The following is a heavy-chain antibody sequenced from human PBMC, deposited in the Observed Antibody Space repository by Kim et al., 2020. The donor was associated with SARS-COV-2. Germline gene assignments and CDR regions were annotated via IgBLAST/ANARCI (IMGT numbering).Heavy chain of an antibody. Sequence: ASVKVSCKASGYTFTSYGISWVRQAPGQGLEWMGWISAYNGNTNYAQKLQGRVTMTTDTSTSTAYMELRSLRSDDTAVYYCAREPDCSSTSCLALDYWGQGTLVTVSS. J-gene: IGHJ4*02. CDR2: ISAYNGNT. CDR3: AREPDCSSTSCLALDY. V-gene: IGHV1-18*04. D-gene: IGHD2-2*01. CDR1: GYTFTSYG.